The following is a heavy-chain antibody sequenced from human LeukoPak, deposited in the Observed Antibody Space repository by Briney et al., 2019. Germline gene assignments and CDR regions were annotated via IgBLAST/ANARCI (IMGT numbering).Heavy chain of an antibody. D-gene: IGHD1-26*01. CDR3: ARVSGSYGSEGAFDI. J-gene: IGHJ3*02. V-gene: IGHV4-30-2*01. Sequence: SETLSLTCAVSGGSISSGGYSWSWIRQPPGKGLEWIGYIYHSGSTYYNPSLKSRVTTSVDRSKNQFSLKLSSVTAADTAVYYCARVSGSYGSEGAFDIWGQGTMVTVSS. CDR2: IYHSGST. CDR1: GGSISSGGYS.